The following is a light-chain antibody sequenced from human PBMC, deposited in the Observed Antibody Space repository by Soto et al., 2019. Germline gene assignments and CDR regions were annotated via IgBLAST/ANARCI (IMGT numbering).Light chain of an antibody. J-gene: IGKJ1*01. CDR1: QSISSW. CDR2: DAS. V-gene: IGKV1-5*01. CDR3: QQYNSYPWT. Sequence: DIHMPQSPSTLSASVGDRVTITCRASQSISSWLAWYQHKPGKAPKLLIYDASSLESGVPSRFSGSGSGTEFTLTISSLQRDDSATYYCQQYNSYPWTLGQGTKVEIK.